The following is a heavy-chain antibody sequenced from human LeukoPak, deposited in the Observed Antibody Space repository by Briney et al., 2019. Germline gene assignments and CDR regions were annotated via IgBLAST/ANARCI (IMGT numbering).Heavy chain of an antibody. V-gene: IGHV1-69*06. D-gene: IGHD2-15*01. Sequence: SAKVSCKASGGTFSSYAISWVRQAPGQGLEWMGGIIPIFGTANYAQKFQGRVTITADKSTSTAYMELSSLRSEDTAVYYCARDDRYCSGGSCPFDYWGQGTLVTVSS. CDR2: IIPIFGTA. J-gene: IGHJ4*02. CDR3: ARDDRYCSGGSCPFDY. CDR1: GGTFSSYA.